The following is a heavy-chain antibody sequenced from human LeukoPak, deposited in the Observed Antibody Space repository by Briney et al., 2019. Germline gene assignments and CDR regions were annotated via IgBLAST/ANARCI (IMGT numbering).Heavy chain of an antibody. CDR2: INDSGSV. Sequence: PSETLSLTCAVYSGSFSGYYWSWIRQPPGKGLKWIGEINDSGSVNCNPSLKNRVTLSVDTSKNQFSLRLSSVAAADTAVYYCARRLVDSGASQVSDDWGQGTLVTVSS. V-gene: IGHV4-34*01. CDR3: ARRLVDSGASQVSDD. J-gene: IGHJ4*02. D-gene: IGHD2-15*01. CDR1: SGSFSGYY.